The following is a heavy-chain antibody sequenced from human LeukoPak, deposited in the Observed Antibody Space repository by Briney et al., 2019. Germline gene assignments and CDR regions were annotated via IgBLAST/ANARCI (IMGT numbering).Heavy chain of an antibody. D-gene: IGHD4-23*01. CDR2: INQDGSGT. V-gene: IGHV3-7*05. Sequence: GGSLRLSCAASGFTFSTYWMSWVRQAPGRGLEWVANINQDGSGTYYVDSVTGRFTISRDNGKNSLYLQMNSLRAEDAAVYYWARDYGGNSIDYWGQGTLVTVSS. CDR3: ARDYGGNSIDY. J-gene: IGHJ4*02. CDR1: GFTFSTYW.